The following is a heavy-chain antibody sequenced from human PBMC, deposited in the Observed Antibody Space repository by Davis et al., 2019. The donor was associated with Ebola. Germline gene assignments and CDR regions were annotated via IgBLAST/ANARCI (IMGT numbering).Heavy chain of an antibody. V-gene: IGHV3-21*01. J-gene: IGHJ4*02. D-gene: IGHD1-1*01. CDR2: ISSDSDYI. CDR1: GFTFSTYS. Sequence: PGGSLRLSCAASGFTFSTYSMSWVRQAPGKALEWVSSISSDSDYIYYADSVKGRFTISRDNAKNSLYLQMNSLRAEDTAVYYCATMGTGTVPGGDYWGQGTLVTVSS. CDR3: ATMGTGTVPGGDY.